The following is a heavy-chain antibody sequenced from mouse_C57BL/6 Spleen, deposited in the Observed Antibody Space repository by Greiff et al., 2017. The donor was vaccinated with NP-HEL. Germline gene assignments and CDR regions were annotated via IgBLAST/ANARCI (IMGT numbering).Heavy chain of an antibody. CDR1: GFSLTSYG. D-gene: IGHD5-5*01. V-gene: IGHV2-3*01. J-gene: IGHJ4*01. CDR2: IWGDGST. Sequence: VKLVESGPGLVAPSQSLSITCTVSGFSLTSYGVSWVRQPPGKGLEWLGVIWGDGSTNYHSALISRLSISKDNSKSQVFLKLNSLQTDDTATYYCARPSGDYRRGAMDYWGQGTSVTVSS. CDR3: ARPSGDYRRGAMDY.